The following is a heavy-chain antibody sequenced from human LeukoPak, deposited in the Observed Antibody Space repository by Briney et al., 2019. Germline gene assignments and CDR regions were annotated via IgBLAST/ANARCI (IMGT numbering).Heavy chain of an antibody. V-gene: IGHV4-38-2*02. J-gene: IGHJ5*02. Sequence: SETLSLTCTVSGYSISSGYYWGWIRQPPGKGLEWIGSIYHSGSTYYNPSLKSRVTISVDTSKNQFSLKLSSVTAADTAVYYCARDVSGYSSSGGFDPWGQETLVTVSS. D-gene: IGHD6-13*01. CDR3: ARDVSGYSSSGGFDP. CDR1: GYSISSGYY. CDR2: IYHSGST.